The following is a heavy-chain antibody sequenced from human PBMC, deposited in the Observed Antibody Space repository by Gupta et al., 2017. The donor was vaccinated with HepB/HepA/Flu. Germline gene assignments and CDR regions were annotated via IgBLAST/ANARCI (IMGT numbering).Heavy chain of an antibody. D-gene: IGHD1-26*01. CDR1: GFTFGTYS. CDR2: ISASGGRT. Sequence: EVQLLESGGDAVQPGGSLRLSCTASGFTFGTYSMTWVRQAPGKGLECVSGISASGGRTYYADAVKGRFTISRDDSKNILYLQMNNLRARDTALYFCAKAHGVGGVRDGFDFWGQGTMVTVSS. J-gene: IGHJ3*01. CDR3: AKAHGVGGVRDGFDF. V-gene: IGHV3-23*01.